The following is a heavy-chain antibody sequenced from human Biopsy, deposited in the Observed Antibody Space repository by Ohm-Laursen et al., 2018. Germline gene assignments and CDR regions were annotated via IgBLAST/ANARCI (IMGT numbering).Heavy chain of an antibody. V-gene: IGHV4-59*07. Sequence: SDTLSLTCAVSGGSISSDYWSWIRQPPGKGLEWIGSIYHGSGTSYNPSVETRVAITLDKAKNEFSLRIDSVTAADTAVYYCASRSLFFRYFASWGQGTPVTVSS. CDR3: ASRSLFFRYFAS. CDR2: IYHGSGT. D-gene: IGHD3-9*01. CDR1: GGSISSDY. J-gene: IGHJ4*02.